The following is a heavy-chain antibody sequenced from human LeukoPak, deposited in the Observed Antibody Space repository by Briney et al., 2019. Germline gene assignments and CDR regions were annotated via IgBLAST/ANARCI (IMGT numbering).Heavy chain of an antibody. J-gene: IGHJ5*01. V-gene: IGHV4-39*01. Sequence: PSETLSLTCTVSGGSISSSDYYWDWIRQPPGKGLEWIGSISYSGSTYYNPSLKSRVTISVDTSKNQFSLKLSSVTAADTAFYYCARRAYDSSSIGSWGQGTLVTVSS. CDR1: GGSISSSDYY. CDR2: ISYSGST. CDR3: ARRAYDSSSIGS. D-gene: IGHD3-22*01.